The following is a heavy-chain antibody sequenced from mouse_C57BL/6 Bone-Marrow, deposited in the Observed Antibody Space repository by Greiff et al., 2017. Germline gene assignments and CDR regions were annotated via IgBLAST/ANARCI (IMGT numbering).Heavy chain of an antibody. Sequence: QVQLQQPGAELVKPGASVKLSCKASGYTFTSYWMPWVKQRPGQGLEWIGMIHPNSGSTNYNEKFKSKATLTVDKSSSTAYMTRSSLSSEDSAVYYCARSQKGDYWGQGTSVPVSS. J-gene: IGHJ4*01. V-gene: IGHV1-64*01. CDR3: ARSQKGDY. CDR1: GYTFTSYW. CDR2: IHPNSGST.